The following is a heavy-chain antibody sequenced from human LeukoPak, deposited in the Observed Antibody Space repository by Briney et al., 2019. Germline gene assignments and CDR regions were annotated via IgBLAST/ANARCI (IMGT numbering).Heavy chain of an antibody. J-gene: IGHJ4*02. D-gene: IGHD2-15*01. V-gene: IGHV4-38-2*02. CDR1: GYSISSGYY. CDR2: INHSGST. Sequence: SETLSLTCTVSGYSISSGYYWGWIRQPPGKGLEWIGEINHSGSTNYNPSLKSRVTISVDTSKNQFSLKLSSVTAADTAVYYCARVWGVAATTPYYFDYWGQGTLVTVSS. CDR3: ARVWGVAATTPYYFDY.